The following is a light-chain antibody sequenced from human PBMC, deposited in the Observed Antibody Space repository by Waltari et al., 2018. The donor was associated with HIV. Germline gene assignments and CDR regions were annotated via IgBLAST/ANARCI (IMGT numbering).Light chain of an antibody. CDR1: HSESSK. J-gene: IGKJ5*01. Sequence: EIVMLQSRATLSVSPGERATLACWSSHSESSKLAWYQQKPGQPPRLLIYGASTRSTGIPGRFSGSESGTEFILTISSLQSEDCAVYYCQQYYTWPLTFGQGTRLEIK. CDR2: GAS. CDR3: QQYYTWPLT. V-gene: IGKV3D-15*01.